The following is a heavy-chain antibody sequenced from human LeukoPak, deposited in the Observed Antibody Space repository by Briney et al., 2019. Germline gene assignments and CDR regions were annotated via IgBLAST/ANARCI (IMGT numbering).Heavy chain of an antibody. CDR2: ISGSGGST. J-gene: IGHJ4*02. CDR3: AKDSYYDSSGYPDY. CDR1: GFTFSSYA. V-gene: IGHV3-23*01. D-gene: IGHD3-22*01. Sequence: GGPLRLSCAASGFTFSSYAMSWVRQAPGKGLEWVSAISGSGGSTYYADSVKGRFTISRDNSKNTLYLQMNSLRAEDTAVYYCAKDSYYDSSGYPDYWGQGTLVTVSS.